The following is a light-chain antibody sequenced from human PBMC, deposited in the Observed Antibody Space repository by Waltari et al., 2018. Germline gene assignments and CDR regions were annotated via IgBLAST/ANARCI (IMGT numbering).Light chain of an antibody. Sequence: DIQLTQSPSFLSASVGDRVTITCRASQGITNYVAWYQQKPGKAPELLIYAASSLQSGVPSRFSGSGSGTEFTLTISGLQPEDFATYYCQQLNSYRTFGQGTKVDIK. CDR3: QQLNSYRT. V-gene: IGKV1-9*01. CDR2: AAS. J-gene: IGKJ1*01. CDR1: QGITNY.